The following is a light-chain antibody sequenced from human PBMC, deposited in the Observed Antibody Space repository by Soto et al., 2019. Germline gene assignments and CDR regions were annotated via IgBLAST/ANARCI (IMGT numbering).Light chain of an antibody. CDR1: QGISSA. Sequence: AIQLTQSPSSLSASVGDRVTITCRASQGISSALAWYQQKPGKAPKLLIYDASSLESGAPSRFSGSGSGTDFTLTISSLQPEDFATYYCQQFNSYPHGFGQGTRLEIK. CDR3: QQFNSYPHG. V-gene: IGKV1-13*02. J-gene: IGKJ5*01. CDR2: DAS.